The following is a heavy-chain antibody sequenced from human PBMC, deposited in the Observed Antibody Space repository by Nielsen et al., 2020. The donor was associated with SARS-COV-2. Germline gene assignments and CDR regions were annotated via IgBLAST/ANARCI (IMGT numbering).Heavy chain of an antibody. D-gene: IGHD6-13*01. CDR3: ARDIGIAAAPFDY. J-gene: IGHJ4*02. V-gene: IGHV4-61*01. CDR1: GGSVSSGSYY. CDR2: ISYSGST. Sequence: SETLSLTCTVSGGSVSSGSYYWSWIRQPPRKGLEWIGNISYSGSTNYNPSLKSRVTISVDTSKNQFSLKVNSVTAADTAVYYCARDIGIAAAPFDYWGQGTLVTVSS.